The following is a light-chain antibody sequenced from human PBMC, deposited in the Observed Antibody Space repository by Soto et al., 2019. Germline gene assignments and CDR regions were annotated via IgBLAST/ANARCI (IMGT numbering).Light chain of an antibody. Sequence: AIPMTQSPSSLSASVGDRVTITCRASQDIRNDLGWYQEKPGQAPKLLIYAASNLQSGVPSRFSGSGSGTDFSLTISSLQPEDFATYYCLQDYNYPWTFGQGTKVEI. CDR2: AAS. J-gene: IGKJ1*01. V-gene: IGKV1-6*01. CDR3: LQDYNYPWT. CDR1: QDIRND.